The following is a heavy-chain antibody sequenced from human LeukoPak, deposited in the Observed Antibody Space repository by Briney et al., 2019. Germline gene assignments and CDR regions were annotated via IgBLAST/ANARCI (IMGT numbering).Heavy chain of an antibody. J-gene: IGHJ4*02. CDR3: ARGSGYLRVGY. Sequence: ASVKVPCKASGYTFTSYDINWVRQAPGQGLEWMGWMNPNSGNTGYAQKFQCRVTITRNTSISTAYMELSSLRSEDTAVYYCARGSGYLRVGYWGQGTLVTVSS. D-gene: IGHD3-22*01. CDR2: MNPNSGNT. CDR1: GYTFTSYD. V-gene: IGHV1-8*03.